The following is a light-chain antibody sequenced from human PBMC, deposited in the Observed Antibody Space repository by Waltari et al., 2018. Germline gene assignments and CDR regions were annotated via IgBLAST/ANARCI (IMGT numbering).Light chain of an antibody. CDR3: QQYYSTPS. J-gene: IGKJ2*01. CDR1: QSVLFTSNNKNY. CDR2: WAS. V-gene: IGKV4-1*01. Sequence: DIVMTQSPDSLAVYLGERATINCKSSQSVLFTSNNKNYLAWYQQKPGQTPKLLSYWASTRDSGVPDRFSGSGSGTDFALTISSLQAEDVAVYYCQQYYSTPSFGQGTKLAI.